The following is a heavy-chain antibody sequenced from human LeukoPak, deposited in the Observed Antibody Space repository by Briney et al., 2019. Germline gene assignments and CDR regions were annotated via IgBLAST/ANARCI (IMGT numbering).Heavy chain of an antibody. J-gene: IGHJ4*02. Sequence: PGGSLRLSCAASGFTFSSYAMHWVRQAPGKGLEWVAVISYDGSNKYYADSVKGRFTISRDNSKNTLYLQMNSLRAEDTAVYYCANMYSSGSDLLDYWGQGTLVTVSS. CDR1: GFTFSSYA. V-gene: IGHV3-30*04. CDR3: ANMYSSGSDLLDY. CDR2: ISYDGSNK. D-gene: IGHD6-19*01.